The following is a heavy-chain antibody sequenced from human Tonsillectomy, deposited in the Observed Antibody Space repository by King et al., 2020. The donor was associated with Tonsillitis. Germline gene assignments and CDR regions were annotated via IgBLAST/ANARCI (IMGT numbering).Heavy chain of an antibody. J-gene: IGHJ2*01. CDR1: GFTFSNYG. V-gene: IGHV3-30*18. D-gene: IGHD3-16*02. CDR3: AKDGIALSDWYFDL. Sequence: VQLVESGGGVVQPGRSLRLSCAASGFTFSNYGMHWVRQAPGKGLEWVALIAYDASYENYADSVKGRFAISRDNSKNTLYLEMDSLRVEDTAWYYCAKDGIALSDWYFDLWGRGTLVTVSS. CDR2: IAYDASYE.